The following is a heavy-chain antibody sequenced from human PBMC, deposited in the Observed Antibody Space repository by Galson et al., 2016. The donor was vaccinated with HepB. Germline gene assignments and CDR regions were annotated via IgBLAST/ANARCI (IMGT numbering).Heavy chain of an antibody. V-gene: IGHV3-33*01. Sequence: SLRLSCAASGFTFSRSGMHWVRQAPGKGLEWVALIWYDGSNKYYADSVKGRFTISRDKSRNTLFLQMNRLRAEDTGLYYCAREDPRIAAAILDSWGQGTLVTVSS. J-gene: IGHJ4*02. D-gene: IGHD6-25*01. CDR1: GFTFSRSG. CDR3: AREDPRIAAAILDS. CDR2: IWYDGSNK.